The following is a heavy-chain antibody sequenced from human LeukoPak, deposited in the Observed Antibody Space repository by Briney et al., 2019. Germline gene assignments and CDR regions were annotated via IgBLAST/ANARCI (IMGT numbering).Heavy chain of an antibody. CDR2: ISSSGSTI. D-gene: IGHD3-10*01. V-gene: IGHV3-48*03. CDR1: GFTFSSYE. CDR3: AREGGWDPLLWFGEPASYYFDY. J-gene: IGHJ4*02. Sequence: GGSLRLSCAASGFTFSSYEMNWVRQAPGKGLEWVSYISSSGSTIYYADSVKGRFTISRDNAKNSLYLQMNSLRAEDTAVYYCAREGGWDPLLWFGEPASYYFDYWGQGTLVTVSS.